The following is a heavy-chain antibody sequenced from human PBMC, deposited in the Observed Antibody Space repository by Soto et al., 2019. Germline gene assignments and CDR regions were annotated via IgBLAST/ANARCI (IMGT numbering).Heavy chain of an antibody. CDR1: GFTFSSYS. CDR3: ARVDPGYCSSTSCRDFDY. Sequence: PGGSLRLSCVGSGFTFSSYSMSWVRQAPGKGLEWVSAISPAGDKTYYADSVKGQFSISRDNSRNTLFLQMNSLRAEHTAVYYCARVDPGYCSSTSCRDFDYWGLGTLVTAPQ. J-gene: IGHJ4*02. V-gene: IGHV3-23*01. CDR2: ISPAGDKT. D-gene: IGHD2-2*01.